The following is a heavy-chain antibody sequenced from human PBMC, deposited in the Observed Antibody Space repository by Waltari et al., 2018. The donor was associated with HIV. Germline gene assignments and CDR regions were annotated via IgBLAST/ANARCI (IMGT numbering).Heavy chain of an antibody. Sequence: QVQLVESGGGVVQPGKSLRLSCAASGFTFSNFGFHWVRQAPGKGLDWVAVISFDGRNEYYADSVKGRFTISRDNSKNTVYLQMNSLRADDTAVYYCAKEGWELLQFGYYFDYWGQGTLVTVSS. CDR2: ISFDGRNE. CDR1: GFTFSNFG. J-gene: IGHJ4*02. D-gene: IGHD1-26*01. V-gene: IGHV3-30*18. CDR3: AKEGWELLQFGYYFDY.